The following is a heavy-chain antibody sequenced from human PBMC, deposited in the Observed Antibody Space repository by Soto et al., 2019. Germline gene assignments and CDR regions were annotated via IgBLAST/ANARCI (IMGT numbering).Heavy chain of an antibody. CDR3: ARVYSSGWSFYYGTDV. J-gene: IGHJ6*02. V-gene: IGHV6-1*01. CDR1: GDSLSSNSAI. Sequence: QATLQQSGPGLVKPSQTLSLTCAIFGDSLSSNSAIWNWFRQSPSRGLEWLGRTYYTSKWYNDYAVTVKSSISINPDTSKNQVSLPMNSVTPEDTAVYYCARVYSSGWSFYYGTDVWGQGTTVTVSS. D-gene: IGHD6-19*01. CDR2: TYYTSKWYN.